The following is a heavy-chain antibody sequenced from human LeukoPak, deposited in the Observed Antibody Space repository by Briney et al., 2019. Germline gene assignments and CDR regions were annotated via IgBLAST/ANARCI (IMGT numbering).Heavy chain of an antibody. CDR1: GFTFSSYG. V-gene: IGHV3-48*01. CDR3: ARGARYFDY. Sequence: GGSLRLSCAASGFTFSSYGINWVRQAPGKGLEWFSYISSSSSTIYYADSVKGRFTISRDNAKNSLYLQMNSLRAADTAVYYCARGARYFDYWGQGTLVTVSS. CDR2: ISSSSSTI. J-gene: IGHJ4*02.